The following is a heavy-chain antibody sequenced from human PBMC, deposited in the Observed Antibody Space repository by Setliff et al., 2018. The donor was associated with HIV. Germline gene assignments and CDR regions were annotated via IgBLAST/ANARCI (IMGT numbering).Heavy chain of an antibody. CDR2: FDPQDGET. CDR1: GYTLTEVS. CDR3: ATSGGPYSSGLDY. Sequence: ASVKVSCKVSGYTLTEVSMHWVRQAPKKGLEWMGYFDPQDGETVHAQKFQGRVTLTEDTSTDTAYIELSALISEDTAIYYCATSGGPYSSGLDYWGQGTQVTVSS. J-gene: IGHJ4*02. V-gene: IGHV1-24*01. D-gene: IGHD3-22*01.